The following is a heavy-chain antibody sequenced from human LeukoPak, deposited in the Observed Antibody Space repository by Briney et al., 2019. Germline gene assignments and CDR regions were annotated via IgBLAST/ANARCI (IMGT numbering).Heavy chain of an antibody. V-gene: IGHV4-61*02. CDR1: GGSISSGSYY. D-gene: IGHD1-7*01. CDR3: ARDTGSTYDY. J-gene: IGHJ4*02. CDR2: IYTSGST. Sequence: PSETLSLTCPVSGGSISSGSYYWSWIRQPAGKGLEWIGRIYTSGSTNYNPSLKSRVTISVDTSKNQFSLNLSSVTAADTAVYYCARDTGSTYDYWGQGTLVTVSS.